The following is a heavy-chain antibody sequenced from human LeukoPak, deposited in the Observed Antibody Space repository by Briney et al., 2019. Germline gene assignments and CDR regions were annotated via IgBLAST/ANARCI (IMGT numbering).Heavy chain of an antibody. CDR2: IFPGDSDT. V-gene: IGHV5-51*01. D-gene: IGHD6-13*01. Sequence: GESLKISCRGSGFSFTTYYIGWVRQMPGKGLEWMGIIFPGDSDTRYSPSFQGQVTISADKSISTAYLQWSSLKASDTAMYYCARGVRASSSWYIAEYFQHWGQGTLVTVSS. CDR3: ARGVRASSSWYIAEYFQH. J-gene: IGHJ1*01. CDR1: GFSFTTYY.